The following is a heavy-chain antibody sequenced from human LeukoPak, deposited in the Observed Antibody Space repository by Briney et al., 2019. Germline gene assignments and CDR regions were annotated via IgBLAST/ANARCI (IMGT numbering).Heavy chain of an antibody. V-gene: IGHV4-34*01. CDR3: ARGLSYSYYYMDA. CDR2: INHSGST. CDR1: GGSFSGYY. D-gene: IGHD5-18*01. Sequence: SETLSLTCAVYGGSFSGYYWSWIRQPPGKGLEWIGEINHSGSTNYNPSLKSRVTISVDTSKNQFSLKLSSVTAADTAVYYCARGLSYSYYYMDAWGKGTTVTISS. J-gene: IGHJ6*03.